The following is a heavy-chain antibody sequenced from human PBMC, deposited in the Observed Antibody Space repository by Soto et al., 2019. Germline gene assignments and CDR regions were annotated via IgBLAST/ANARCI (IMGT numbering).Heavy chain of an antibody. CDR1: GFTFSSYG. V-gene: IGHV3-33*01. CDR3: ARSPFLSGWPYGMDV. D-gene: IGHD6-19*01. CDR2: IWYDGSNK. J-gene: IGHJ6*02. Sequence: GGSLRLSCAASGFTFSSYGMHWVRQAPGKGLEWVAVIWYDGSNKYYADSVKGRFTISRDNSKNTLYLQMNSLRAEDTAVYYCARSPFLSGWPYGMDVWGQGTTVTVSS.